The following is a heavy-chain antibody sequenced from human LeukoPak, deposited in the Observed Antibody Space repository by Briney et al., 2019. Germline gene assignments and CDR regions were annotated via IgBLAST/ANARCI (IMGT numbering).Heavy chain of an antibody. J-gene: IGHJ4*02. Sequence: EASVKVSCKASGYTFSSYGISWVRQAPGQGLEWMGWINTYNGNTNYVQKLQGRVTMTTDTSTTTAYMELRSLRSDDTAVYYCARDNTRGSSIDYWGQGTLVTVSS. V-gene: IGHV1-18*01. CDR1: GYTFSSYG. D-gene: IGHD6-6*01. CDR2: INTYNGNT. CDR3: ARDNTRGSSIDY.